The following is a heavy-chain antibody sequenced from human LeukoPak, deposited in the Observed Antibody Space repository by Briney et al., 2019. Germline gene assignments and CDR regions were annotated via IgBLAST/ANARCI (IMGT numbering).Heavy chain of an antibody. CDR3: AKSSGDWPSPFDY. Sequence: GGTLRLSRTASGFTLRRYTMSGVRQSPGRGKEWVSAVTGRGDDTDSADSVKGRFTVSRDNSRNTLYLQMNSLRVEDTAVYYCAKSSGDWPSPFDYWGQGTLVTVSS. CDR2: VTGRGDDT. D-gene: IGHD2-21*02. V-gene: IGHV3-23*01. CDR1: GFTLRRYT. J-gene: IGHJ4*02.